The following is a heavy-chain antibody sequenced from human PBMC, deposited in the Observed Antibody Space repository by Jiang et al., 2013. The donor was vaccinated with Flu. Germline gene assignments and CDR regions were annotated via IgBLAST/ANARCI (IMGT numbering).Heavy chain of an antibody. J-gene: IGHJ4*02. CDR1: GYTFTGYY. V-gene: IGHV1-2*02. D-gene: IGHD6-19*01. CDR2: IDPNSGGT. CDR3: ARVGSSGWYGTLIGY. Sequence: EVKKPGASVKVSCKASGYTFTGYYMHWVRQAPGQGLEWMGWIDPNSGGTNYAQKFQGRVTMTRDTSISTAYMELSRLRSDDTAVYYCARVGSSGWYGTLIGYWGQGTLVTVSS.